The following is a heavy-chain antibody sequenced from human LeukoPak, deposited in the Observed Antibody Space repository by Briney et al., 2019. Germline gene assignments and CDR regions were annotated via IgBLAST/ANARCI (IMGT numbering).Heavy chain of an antibody. CDR1: GFTFSHYG. V-gene: IGHV3-33*06. J-gene: IGHJ4*02. Sequence: GRSLRLSCATSGFTFSHYGMHWVRQAPGKGLEWVAVIWSDGTNRYYGDPVKGRFTISRDNFQRTVYQQMNSLRAEDTAVYYCAKDAQRGFDYSNSLDNWGQGTLVTVSS. CDR2: IWSDGTNR. D-gene: IGHD4-11*01. CDR3: AKDAQRGFDYSNSLDN.